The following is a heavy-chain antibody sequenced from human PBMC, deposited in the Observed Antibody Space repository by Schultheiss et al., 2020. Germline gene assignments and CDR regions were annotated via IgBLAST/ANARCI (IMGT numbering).Heavy chain of an antibody. J-gene: IGHJ6*02. D-gene: IGHD1-1*01. CDR1: GYTFTSYD. Sequence: ASVKVSCKASGYTFTSYDINWVRQATGQGLEWMGWMNPNSGNTGYAQKFQGRVTMTRNTSASTAYMELSSLRSDDTAVYYCARDQLVKPYYYYGMDVWGQGTTVTVSS. CDR2: MNPNSGNT. CDR3: ARDQLVKPYYYYGMDV. V-gene: IGHV1-8*01.